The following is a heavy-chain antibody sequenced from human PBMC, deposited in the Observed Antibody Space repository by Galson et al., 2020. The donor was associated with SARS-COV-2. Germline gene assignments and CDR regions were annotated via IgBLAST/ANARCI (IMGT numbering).Heavy chain of an antibody. CDR2: LWYDESSQ. D-gene: IGHD6-13*01. CDR1: GFTLSSYG. J-gene: IGHJ4*02. V-gene: IGHV3-33*06. Sequence: GESLKISCAASGFTLSSYGMHWVRQAPGKGLEWVALLWYDESSQYYADSVKGRFTVSRDNSKNTLYLQMNSLRAEDTAVYYCAKNPEGTIAAPGSLFFRRPRTYYFDYWGQGTLVTVSS. CDR3: AKNPEGTIAAPGSLFFRRPRTYYFDY.